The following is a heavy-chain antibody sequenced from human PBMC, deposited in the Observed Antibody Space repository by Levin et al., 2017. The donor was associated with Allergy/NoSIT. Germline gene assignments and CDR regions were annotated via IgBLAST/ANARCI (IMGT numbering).Heavy chain of an antibody. CDR1: GFTLSSYW. D-gene: IGHD6-13*01. CDR2: IDSDGTSA. V-gene: IGHV3-74*01. CDR3: ARGRQLVGTDALDV. Sequence: GGSLRLSCSASGFTLSSYWMHWVRQAPGKGLVWVSRIDSDGTSASHADSVKGRFTISRDNAKNTLYLQMNSLRVEDTAVYYCARGRQLVGTDALDVWGQGTMVTVSS. J-gene: IGHJ3*01.